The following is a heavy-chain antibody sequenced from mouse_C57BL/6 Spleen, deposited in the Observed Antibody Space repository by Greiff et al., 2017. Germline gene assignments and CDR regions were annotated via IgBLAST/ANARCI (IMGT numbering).Heavy chain of an antibody. CDR1: GYTFTSYW. Sequence: QVQLQQPGAELVKPGASVKLSCKASGYTFTSYWMHWVKQRPGQGLEWIGMIHPNSGSTNYNEKFKSKATLTVDKSSSTAYMRLSSLTSEVSAVYYCARWRGNYAYYFDYWGQGTTLTVSS. CDR3: ARWRGNYAYYFDY. CDR2: IHPNSGST. J-gene: IGHJ2*01. V-gene: IGHV1-64*01. D-gene: IGHD2-1*01.